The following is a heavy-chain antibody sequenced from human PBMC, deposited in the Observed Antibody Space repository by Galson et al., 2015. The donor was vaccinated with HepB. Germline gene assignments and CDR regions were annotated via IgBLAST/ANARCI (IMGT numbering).Heavy chain of an antibody. Sequence: SLRLSCAASGFTFSNAWMNWVRQAPGKGLEWVGCIKSKTDGGTTDYAPPVKGRFTIARDDSKNTLYLQMNSLKTEDTAVYYCTTGLYTYYDFWSGYSTGDAFDIWGQGTMVTASS. J-gene: IGHJ3*02. CDR1: GFTFSNAW. V-gene: IGHV3-15*07. D-gene: IGHD3-3*01. CDR3: TTGLYTYYDFWSGYSTGDAFDI. CDR2: IKSKTDGGTT.